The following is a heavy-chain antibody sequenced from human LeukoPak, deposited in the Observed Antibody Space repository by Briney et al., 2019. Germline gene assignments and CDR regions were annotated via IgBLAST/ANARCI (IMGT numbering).Heavy chain of an antibody. Sequence: GGSLRLSCAASGSTFSSYAMSWVRQAPGKGLEWVSAISGSGGSTYYADSVKGRFTISRDNSKNTLYLQMNSLRAEDTAVYYCAKDLVRGNYYDSSGSSDWGQGTLVTVSS. CDR3: AKDLVRGNYYDSSGSSD. V-gene: IGHV3-23*01. J-gene: IGHJ4*02. D-gene: IGHD3-22*01. CDR1: GSTFSSYA. CDR2: ISGSGGST.